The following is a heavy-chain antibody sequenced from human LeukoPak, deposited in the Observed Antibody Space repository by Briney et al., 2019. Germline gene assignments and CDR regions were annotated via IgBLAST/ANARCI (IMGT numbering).Heavy chain of an antibody. CDR2: ISWNGGST. CDR1: GFTFDDYG. J-gene: IGHJ4*02. V-gene: IGHV3-20*04. Sequence: GGSLRLSCAASGFTFDDYGMNWVRQAPGKGLEWVSGISWNGGSTGYADSVKGRFTISRDNAKNSLHLQMNSLRAEDTAVYYCASIVYSSGWYEWGQGTLVTVSS. D-gene: IGHD6-19*01. CDR3: ASIVYSSGWYE.